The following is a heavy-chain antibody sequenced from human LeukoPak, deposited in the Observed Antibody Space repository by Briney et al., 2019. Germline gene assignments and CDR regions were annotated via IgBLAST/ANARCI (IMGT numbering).Heavy chain of an antibody. CDR1: GFTFSSYE. CDR2: ISSSGSTI. Sequence: GGSLRLSCAASGFTFSSYEMNWVRQAPGKGLEWVSYISSSGSTIYYADSVKGRFTISRDNAKNSLYLQMNSLRAEDTAVYYCARGQGLMITFGGVIVIPVPDYWGQGTLVTVSS. D-gene: IGHD3-16*02. J-gene: IGHJ4*02. CDR3: ARGQGLMITFGGVIVIPVPDY. V-gene: IGHV3-48*03.